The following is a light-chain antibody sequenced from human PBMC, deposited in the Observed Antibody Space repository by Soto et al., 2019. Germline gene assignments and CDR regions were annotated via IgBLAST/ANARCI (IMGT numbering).Light chain of an antibody. CDR3: LQSYTTPRT. J-gene: IGKJ1*01. V-gene: IGKV1-39*01. Sequence: IQLTQSPSSLSASVGDRVTITCRASQGIVRSLNWYQQRPGEAPNLLVYGASNLHSGVPPRFSGSGSGTDYTLTISGLQPEDLGTYYCLQSYTTPRTFGQGTTVEIK. CDR2: GAS. CDR1: QGIVRS.